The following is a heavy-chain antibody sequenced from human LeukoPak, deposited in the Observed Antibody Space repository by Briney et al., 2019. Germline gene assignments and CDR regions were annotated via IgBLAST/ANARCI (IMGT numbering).Heavy chain of an antibody. CDR2: MNPNSGNT. CDR3: ARGIDSYGPGTGFDY. J-gene: IGHJ4*02. V-gene: IGHV1-8*01. CDR1: GYTFTSYD. D-gene: IGHD5-18*01. Sequence: GASVKVSCKASGYTFTSYDINWVRQAPGQGLEWMGWMNPNSGNTGYAQKFQGRVTMTRNTSISTAYMELSSLRSEDTAVYYCARGIDSYGPGTGFDYWGQGTLVTVSS.